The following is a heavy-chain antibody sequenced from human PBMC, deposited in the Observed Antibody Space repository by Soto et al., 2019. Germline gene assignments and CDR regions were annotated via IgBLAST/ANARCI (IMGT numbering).Heavy chain of an antibody. Sequence: PSETLSLTCTVSGGSISSYYWSWIRPPPGKGLEWIGYIYYSGSTNYNPSLKSRVTISVDTSKNQFSLELSSVTAADTAVYYCASIYDSSGYYYGNNWFDPWGQGTLVTVSS. D-gene: IGHD3-22*01. CDR2: IYYSGST. CDR3: ASIYDSSGYYYGNNWFDP. CDR1: GGSISSYY. J-gene: IGHJ5*02. V-gene: IGHV4-59*12.